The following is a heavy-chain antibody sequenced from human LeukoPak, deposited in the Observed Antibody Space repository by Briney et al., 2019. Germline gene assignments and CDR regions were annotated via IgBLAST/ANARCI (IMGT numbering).Heavy chain of an antibody. Sequence: TSETLSLTCTVSGGSISSYYWSWIRQPAGKGLEWIGRIYSSGSTNYNPSLKSRVTMSVDTSKNQFSLKLSSVTAADTAVYYCARAEVRGGYNRYYFDYWGQGTLVTVSS. J-gene: IGHJ4*02. V-gene: IGHV4-4*07. CDR2: IYSSGST. CDR3: ARAEVRGGYNRYYFDY. CDR1: GGSISSYY. D-gene: IGHD5-24*01.